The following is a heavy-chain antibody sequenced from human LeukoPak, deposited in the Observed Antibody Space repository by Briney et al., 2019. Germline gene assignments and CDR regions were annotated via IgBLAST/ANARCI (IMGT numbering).Heavy chain of an antibody. CDR2: IYSSGST. V-gene: IGHV3-53*01. Sequence: GGSLRLSCAASGFSVSSNYMSWVRQAPGKGLEWVSVIYSSGSTYYADSVKGRFTISRDNSKNTLHLQMNTLRAEDTAVYYCARREWLVRAFDVWGLGTMLTVSS. CDR3: ARREWLVRAFDV. D-gene: IGHD6-19*01. CDR1: GFSVSSNY. J-gene: IGHJ3*01.